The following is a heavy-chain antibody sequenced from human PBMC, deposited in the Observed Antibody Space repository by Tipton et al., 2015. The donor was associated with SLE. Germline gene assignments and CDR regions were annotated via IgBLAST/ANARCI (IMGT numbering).Heavy chain of an antibody. CDR2: IYYSGNT. Sequence: TLSLTCTVSGGSISSSSYYWGWTRQPPGKGLEWIGSIYYSGNTYYNPSLKSRVTISVDTSKNQFSLKLSSVTAADTAVYYCARRLVAAANDWYFGLWGRGTLVTVSS. CDR3: ARRLVAAANDWYFGL. J-gene: IGHJ2*01. CDR1: GGSISSSSYY. V-gene: IGHV4-39*07. D-gene: IGHD2-2*01.